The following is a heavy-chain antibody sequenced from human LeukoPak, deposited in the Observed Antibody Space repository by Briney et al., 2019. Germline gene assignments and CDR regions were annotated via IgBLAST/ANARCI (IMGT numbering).Heavy chain of an antibody. V-gene: IGHV3-21*01. CDR1: GFTFSSYS. J-gene: IGHJ4*02. D-gene: IGHD4-23*01. CDR2: ISSSSYI. CDR3: ARGGNYLLCDY. Sequence: PGGSLRLSCAASGFTFSSYSMNWVRQAPGKGLEWVSSISSSSYIYYSDSVKGRFTISRDNAKNPLYLQMNSLRAEDTAVYYCARGGNYLLCDYWGQGTLVTVSS.